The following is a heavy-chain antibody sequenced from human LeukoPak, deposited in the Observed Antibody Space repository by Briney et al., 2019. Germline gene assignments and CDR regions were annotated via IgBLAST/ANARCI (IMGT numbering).Heavy chain of an antibody. Sequence: GGSLRFSCAASGFAVSSNYMSWVRQAPGKGLEWVSVIYSGGSTYYADSVKGRFTISRDNSKNTLYLQMNSLRAEDTAVYYCASRGNYYDSSGYPLPFDYWGQGTLVTVSS. D-gene: IGHD3-22*01. J-gene: IGHJ4*02. V-gene: IGHV3-66*01. CDR2: IYSGGST. CDR3: ASRGNYYDSSGYPLPFDY. CDR1: GFAVSSNY.